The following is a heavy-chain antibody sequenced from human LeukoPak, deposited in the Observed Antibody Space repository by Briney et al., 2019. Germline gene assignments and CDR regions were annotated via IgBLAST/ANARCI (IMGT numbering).Heavy chain of an antibody. CDR1: GLSFRAYG. D-gene: IGHD2-21*01. CDR3: AIDTTGGWSAYFDS. J-gene: IGHJ4*02. CDR2: IWHDGSAE. Sequence: GGSLRLSCAASGLSFRAYGVRCGCQAPGKGLEWVAVIWHDGSAEFYGDSVKGRFSISRDDSKNTVSLQMNSLRVEDTALYFCAIDTTGGWSAYFDSWGQGILVTVSS. V-gene: IGHV3-33*01.